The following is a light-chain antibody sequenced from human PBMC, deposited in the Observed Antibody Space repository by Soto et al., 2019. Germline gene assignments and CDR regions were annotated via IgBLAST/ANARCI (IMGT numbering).Light chain of an antibody. CDR1: IGYIFSYNR. CDR2: EVT. J-gene: IGLJ1*01. V-gene: IGLV2-14*01. CDR3: SSYKNINTRACV. Sequence: QSALTHPASVSWSPGHSITISFTGTIGYIFSYNRVSWYQQHPGKAPKLIIYEVTDRPSGVSNRLSGYKSGNTASLTISGLQAEDEAEYYCSSYKNINTRACVFGTGTKVTVL.